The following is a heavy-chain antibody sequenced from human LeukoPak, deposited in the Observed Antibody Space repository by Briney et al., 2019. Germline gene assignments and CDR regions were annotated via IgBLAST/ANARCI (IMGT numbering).Heavy chain of an antibody. V-gene: IGHV1-2*02. Sequence: ASVKVSCKASGYTFTGYYMYWVRQAPGQGLEWMGWINPNSGGTNYAQKFQGRVTMTRDTSISTAYMELSRLRSDDTAVYYCARVPPLYCSSTSCYGDNWFDPWGQGTLVTVSS. CDR3: ARVPPLYCSSTSCYGDNWFDP. CDR1: GYTFTGYY. CDR2: INPNSGGT. D-gene: IGHD2-2*01. J-gene: IGHJ5*02.